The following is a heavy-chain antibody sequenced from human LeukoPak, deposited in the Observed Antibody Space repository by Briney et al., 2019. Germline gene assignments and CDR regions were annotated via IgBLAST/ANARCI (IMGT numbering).Heavy chain of an antibody. V-gene: IGHV1-8*03. CDR3: ARGPPSYSSSSYWFDP. J-gene: IGHJ5*02. Sequence: ASVKVSCKASGYTFTSYDINWVRQATGQGPEWMRWMNPNSGNTGYAQKFQGRVTITRNTSISTAYMELSSLRSEDTAVYYCARGPPSYSSSSYWFDPWGQGTLVTVSS. D-gene: IGHD6-13*01. CDR1: GYTFTSYD. CDR2: MNPNSGNT.